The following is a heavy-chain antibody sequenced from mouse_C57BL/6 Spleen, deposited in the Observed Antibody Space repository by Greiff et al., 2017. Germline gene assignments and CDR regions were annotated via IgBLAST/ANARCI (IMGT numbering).Heavy chain of an antibody. CDR3: ARGDFITTVPWYFDV. CDR2: INPGSGGT. J-gene: IGHJ1*03. V-gene: IGHV1-54*01. CDR1: GYAFTNYL. D-gene: IGHD1-1*01. Sequence: VKLQESGAELVRPGTSVKVSCKASGYAFTNYLIEWVKQRPGQGLEWVGVINPGSGGTNYNEKFKGKATLTADKSSSTAYMQLSSLTSEDSAVYFCARGDFITTVPWYFDVWGTGTTVTVSS.